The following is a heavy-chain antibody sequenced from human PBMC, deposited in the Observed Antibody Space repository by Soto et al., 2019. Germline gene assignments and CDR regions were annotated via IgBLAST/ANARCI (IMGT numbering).Heavy chain of an antibody. CDR3: ARGVTYYYGSGSYVLDY. CDR1: GGTFSSYT. D-gene: IGHD3-10*01. Sequence: QVQLVQSGAEVKKPGSSVKVSCKASGGTFSSYTISWVRQAPGQGLEWMGRIIPILGIANYAQKFQGRVPITADKSTSTAYMELSSLRSEDTAVYYCARGVTYYYGSGSYVLDYWGQGTLVTVSS. CDR2: IIPILGIA. J-gene: IGHJ4*02. V-gene: IGHV1-69*02.